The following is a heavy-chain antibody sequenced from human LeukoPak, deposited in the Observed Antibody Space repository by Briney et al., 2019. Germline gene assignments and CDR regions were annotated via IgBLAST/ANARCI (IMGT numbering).Heavy chain of an antibody. CDR3: ARGNRRFLEWLAHNWFDP. V-gene: IGHV4-34*01. CDR1: GGSFSGYY. J-gene: IGHJ5*02. D-gene: IGHD3-3*01. Sequence: PSETLSLTCAAYGGSFSGYYWSWIRQPPGKGLEWIGEINHSGSTNYNPSLKSRVTISVDTSKNQFSLKLSSVTAADTAVYYCARGNRRFLEWLAHNWFDPWGQGTLVTVSS. CDR2: INHSGST.